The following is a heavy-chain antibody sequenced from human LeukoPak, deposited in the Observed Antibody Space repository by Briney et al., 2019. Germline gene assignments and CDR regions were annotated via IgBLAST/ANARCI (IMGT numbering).Heavy chain of an antibody. CDR2: IWYDGSNK. Sequence: AGGSLRLSCAASGFTFSSYAMSWVRQAPGKGLEWVAVIWYDGSNKYYADSVKGRFTISRDNSKNTLYLQMNSLRAEDTAVYYCAKDRHWNYAYYYYYMDVWGKGTTVTVSS. J-gene: IGHJ6*03. CDR1: GFTFSSYA. V-gene: IGHV3-33*06. D-gene: IGHD1-7*01. CDR3: AKDRHWNYAYYYYYMDV.